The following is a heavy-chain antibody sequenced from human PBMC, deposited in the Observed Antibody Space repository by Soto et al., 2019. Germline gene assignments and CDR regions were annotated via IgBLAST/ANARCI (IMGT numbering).Heavy chain of an antibody. V-gene: IGHV1-46*01. D-gene: IGHD6-25*01. CDR1: GYIFTTYS. Sequence: QVQLVQSGAEMKRPGASVILSCKASGYIFTTYSIHWVRQTAGQGLEWMAKVDPRDGSTGYAQKCRARGCMAWDTSTGTASMEVSSLPSDDTATDSFARGRSSGREFDYWGEGTQVTVSS. CDR2: VDPRDGST. CDR3: ARGRSSGREFDY. J-gene: IGHJ4*02.